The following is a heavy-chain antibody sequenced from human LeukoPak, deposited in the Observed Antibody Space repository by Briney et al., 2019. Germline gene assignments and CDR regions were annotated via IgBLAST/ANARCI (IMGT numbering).Heavy chain of an antibody. D-gene: IGHD3-3*01. J-gene: IGHJ5*02. V-gene: IGHV4-61*02. CDR3: ARGRVGVVIMRFDP. CDR2: IYTSGST. Sequence: PSETLSLTCTVSGDSITSGTYYWTWIRQPAGKGLEWIGRIYTSGSTNYKPSLKSRVSISLDTSKNHFSLRLSSVTAADTAVYYCARGRVGVVIMRFDPWGQGTLVTVSS. CDR1: GDSITSGTYY.